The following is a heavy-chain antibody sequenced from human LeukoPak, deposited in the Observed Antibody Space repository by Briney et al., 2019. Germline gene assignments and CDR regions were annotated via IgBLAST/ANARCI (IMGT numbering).Heavy chain of an antibody. CDR3: ARDPGYSSGWTHSYYGMDV. J-gene: IGHJ6*02. Sequence: ASVKVSCKASGYTFTSYGISWVRQAPGQGLQWMGWISTYNGNTNYAQKPQGRVTMTTDTSTGTAYMELRSLRSDDTAVYYCARDPGYSSGWTHSYYGMDVWGQGTTVTVSS. D-gene: IGHD6-19*01. CDR1: GYTFTSYG. CDR2: ISTYNGNT. V-gene: IGHV1-18*01.